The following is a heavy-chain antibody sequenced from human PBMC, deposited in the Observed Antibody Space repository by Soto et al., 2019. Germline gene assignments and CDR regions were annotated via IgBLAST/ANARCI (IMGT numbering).Heavy chain of an antibody. J-gene: IGHJ6*02. D-gene: IGHD6-19*01. CDR2: ISAYNGNT. CDR3: ARDHSIAVAGYYYYYGMDV. CDR1: GYTFTSYG. Sequence: ASVKVSCKASGYTFTSYGISWVRQAPGQGLEWMGWISAYNGNTNYAQKLQGRVTMTTDTSTSTAYMELRSLRSDDTAVYYCARDHSIAVAGYYYYYGMDVWGQGTTVTVSS. V-gene: IGHV1-18*04.